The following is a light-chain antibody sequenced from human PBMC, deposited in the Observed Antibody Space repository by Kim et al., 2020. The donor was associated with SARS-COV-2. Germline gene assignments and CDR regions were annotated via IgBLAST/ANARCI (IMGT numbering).Light chain of an antibody. Sequence: LEQKVMITCQGDSHRNYYASWYQQRPGQAAKHLSYGKNSRPSGISDRFSGSASGDTASLTITATQAEDEADYFCSSRDTGSDNVMLFGGGTQLTVL. CDR3: SSRDTGSDNVML. J-gene: IGLJ3*02. CDR1: SHRNYY. CDR2: GKN. V-gene: IGLV3-19*01.